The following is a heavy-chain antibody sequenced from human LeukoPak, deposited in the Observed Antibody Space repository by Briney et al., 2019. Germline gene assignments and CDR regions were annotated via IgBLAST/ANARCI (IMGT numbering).Heavy chain of an antibody. Sequence: SETLSLTCTVSGGSISSSSYYWGWIRQPPGKGLEWIGSIDYSGSTYYNPSLQSRVTISVDTSKNQFSLKLNSVTAADTAVYYCAREISVDTAMATLGAAFDIWGQGTMVTVSS. D-gene: IGHD5-18*01. CDR2: IDYSGST. J-gene: IGHJ3*02. V-gene: IGHV4-39*07. CDR1: GGSISSSSYY. CDR3: AREISVDTAMATLGAAFDI.